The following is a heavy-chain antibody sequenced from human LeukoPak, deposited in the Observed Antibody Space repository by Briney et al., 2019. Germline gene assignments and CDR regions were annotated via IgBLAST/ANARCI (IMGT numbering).Heavy chain of an antibody. V-gene: IGHV3-30*04. CDR1: GFIFSSYA. CDR3: AREGPLRNYGDYGLGIDY. D-gene: IGHD4-17*01. CDR2: ISYDGSNK. J-gene: IGHJ4*02. Sequence: PGGSLRLSCAASGFIFSSYAMHWVRLAPGKGLEWVAVISYDGSNKYFADSVKGRFTIPRDNSKNTLYLQMNSLRAEDTAVYYCAREGPLRNYGDYGLGIDYWGQGTLVTVSS.